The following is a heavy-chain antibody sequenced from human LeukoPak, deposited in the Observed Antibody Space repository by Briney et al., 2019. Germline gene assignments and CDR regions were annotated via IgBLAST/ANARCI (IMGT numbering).Heavy chain of an antibody. CDR1: GFTFSSYA. J-gene: IGHJ4*02. CDR3: ARSGATGGFDY. CDR2: ISYDGSNK. Sequence: GGSLRLSCAASGFTFSSYAMHWVRQAPGKGLEWVAVISYDGSNKYYADSVKGRFTISRDNSKNTPYLQMNSLRAEDTAVYYCARSGATGGFDYWGQGTLVTVSS. D-gene: IGHD1-26*01. V-gene: IGHV3-30-3*01.